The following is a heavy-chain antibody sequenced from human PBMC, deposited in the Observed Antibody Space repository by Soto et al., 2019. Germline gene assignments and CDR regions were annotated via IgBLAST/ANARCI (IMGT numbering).Heavy chain of an antibody. CDR2: INHSAST. J-gene: IGHJ4*02. CDR3: ARSRNYDSSGYFC. Sequence: PSETLSLTCAVHGGSFSGYYWGGIRQPPGKGLEWFGEINHSASTNYNPSLKSRVTISVDTSKNQFSLKLSSVTAADTAVYYCARSRNYDSSGYFCWGQGTLVTVSS. CDR1: GGSFSGYY. V-gene: IGHV4-34*01. D-gene: IGHD3-22*01.